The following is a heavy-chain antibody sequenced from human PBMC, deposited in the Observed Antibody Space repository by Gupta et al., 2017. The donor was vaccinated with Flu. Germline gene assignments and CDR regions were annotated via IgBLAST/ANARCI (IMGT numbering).Heavy chain of an antibody. CDR1: TSYA. D-gene: IGHD1-1*01. V-gene: IGHV7-4-1*02. CDR2: GNTNTGKP. Sequence: TSYALKWLRQAPGQGLERMGWGNTNTGKPTYAKACTGRFVSSLDTSVNTAYLEVNSLKAEDSAIYCCSTCGNEETTWYFDHWGRGTLVKVSS. CDR3: STCGNEETTWYFDH. J-gene: IGHJ2*01.